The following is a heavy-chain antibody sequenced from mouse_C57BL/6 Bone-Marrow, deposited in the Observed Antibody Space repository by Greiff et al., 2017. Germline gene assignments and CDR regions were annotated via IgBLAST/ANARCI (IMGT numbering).Heavy chain of an antibody. Sequence: QLQASGPELVKPGASVKISCKASGYSFTDYNMNWVKQSNGKSLEWIGVINPNYGTTSYNQKFKGKATLTVDQSSSTAYMQLNSLTSEDSAVYDCARQGTPYGSSFFDYWGQGTTLTVSS. CDR3: ARQGTPYGSSFFDY. J-gene: IGHJ2*01. CDR1: GYSFTDYN. V-gene: IGHV1-39*01. D-gene: IGHD1-1*01. CDR2: INPNYGTT.